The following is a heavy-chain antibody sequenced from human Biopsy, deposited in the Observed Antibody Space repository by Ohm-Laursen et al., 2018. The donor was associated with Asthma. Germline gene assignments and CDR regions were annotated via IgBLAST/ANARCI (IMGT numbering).Heavy chain of an antibody. CDR1: GGTFNTYV. Sequence: SVKSSCKSLGGTFNTYVIGWVRQAPGQGLEWMGGINSVFGTTTYPQKFQDRVTITADDSTSTVYMELSSLRSEDTAVYYCARKAGSCISRTCYSLDFWGQGTLVTVSS. V-gene: IGHV1-69*13. CDR2: INSVFGTT. D-gene: IGHD2-2*01. CDR3: ARKAGSCISRTCYSLDF. J-gene: IGHJ4*02.